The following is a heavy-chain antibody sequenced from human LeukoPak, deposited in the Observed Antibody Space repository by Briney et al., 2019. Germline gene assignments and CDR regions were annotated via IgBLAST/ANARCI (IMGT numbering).Heavy chain of an antibody. Sequence: PSETLSLTCTVSGGSISGSSYYWGWIRQPPGKGLEWIGSIHYTGSTYYKPSLKSRVTISLDTSKNQFSLKLSSVTAADTAVYYCARGLAGFGELLRGEFDYWGQGALVTVSS. D-gene: IGHD3-10*01. CDR3: ARGLAGFGELLRGEFDY. CDR1: GGSISGSSYY. V-gene: IGHV4-39*07. J-gene: IGHJ4*02. CDR2: IHYTGST.